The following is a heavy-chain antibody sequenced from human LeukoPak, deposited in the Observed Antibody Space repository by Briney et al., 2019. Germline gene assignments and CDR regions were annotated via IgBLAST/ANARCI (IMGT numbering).Heavy chain of an antibody. CDR1: GGTFSNYA. CDR3: ARERDMTTVRRTHYYYGMDV. D-gene: IGHD4-17*01. CDR2: IIPIFGKA. J-gene: IGHJ6*04. Sequence: SAVNVSCKASGGTFSNYAISWVRQAPGQGLEGMGGIIPIFGKANYAQKFQGRVTITAHESTSTDYMELSSLRSEDTAVYYCARERDMTTVRRTHYYYGMDVWGKGTTVTVSS. V-gene: IGHV1-69*01.